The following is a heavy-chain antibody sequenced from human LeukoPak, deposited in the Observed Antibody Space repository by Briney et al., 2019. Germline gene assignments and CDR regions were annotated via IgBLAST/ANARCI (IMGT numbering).Heavy chain of an antibody. CDR3: ARGGVPGGFYGSFDY. Sequence: SETLSLTCTVSGGSISAYYWSWMRQPPGRGLEWIGYIYYSGSTNHNPSLQSRVTISVDTSKNQFSLKLNSVTAADTAVYYCARGGVPGGFYGSFDYWGQGTLVSVSS. CDR2: IYYSGST. CDR1: GGSISAYY. V-gene: IGHV4-59*01. J-gene: IGHJ4*02. D-gene: IGHD3-3*01.